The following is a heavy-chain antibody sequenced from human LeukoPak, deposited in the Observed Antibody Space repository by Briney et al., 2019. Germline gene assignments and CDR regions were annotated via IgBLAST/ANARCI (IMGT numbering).Heavy chain of an antibody. CDR1: GFTFSSYW. D-gene: IGHD6-13*01. CDR3: ARDPGYSSSGWFDP. Sequence: GGSLRLSCAASGFTFSSYWMSWVRQAPGKGLEWVANIKQDGSEEYYVDSVKGRFTISRDNAKNSLYLQMNSLRAEDTAVYYCARDPGYSSSGWFDPWGQGTLVTVSS. J-gene: IGHJ5*02. CDR2: IKQDGSEE. V-gene: IGHV3-7*01.